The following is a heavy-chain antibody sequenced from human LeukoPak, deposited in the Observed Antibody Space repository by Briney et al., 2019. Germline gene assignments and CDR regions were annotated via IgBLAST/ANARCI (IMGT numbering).Heavy chain of an antibody. CDR3: ARELGGSYNWFDP. CDR2: INPDSGGT. V-gene: IGHV1-2*06. J-gene: IGHJ5*02. CDR1: GYTFIGYY. D-gene: IGHD3-16*01. Sequence: ASVKVSRKASGYTFIGYYMHWVRQAPGQGLEWMGRINPDSGGTNLAQRFQGRVTLTRDTSISTAYMELSRLKSDDTAVYYCARELGGSYNWFDPWGQGTLVTVSS.